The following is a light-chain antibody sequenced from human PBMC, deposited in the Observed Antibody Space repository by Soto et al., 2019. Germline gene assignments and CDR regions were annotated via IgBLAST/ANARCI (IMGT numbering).Light chain of an antibody. Sequence: EIVLTQSPGTLSLSPGERATLSCRASQSVSSIYLAWYQQKPGQAPRLLIYGVSSRAPGIPERFSGSGSGTEFTLTISRLEPEDFAVYYCQHYGNSRWTVGQGTKVDSK. CDR3: QHYGNSRWT. J-gene: IGKJ1*01. CDR1: QSVSSIY. CDR2: GVS. V-gene: IGKV3-20*01.